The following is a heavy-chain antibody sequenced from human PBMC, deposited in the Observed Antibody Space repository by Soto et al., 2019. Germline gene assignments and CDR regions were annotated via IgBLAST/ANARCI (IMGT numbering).Heavy chain of an antibody. CDR3: ASRYSYGYDY. Sequence: SETLSLTCAVYGGSFSGYYWSWIRQPPGKGLEWIGEINHSGSTNYNPPLKSRVTISVDTSKNQFSLKLSSVTAADTAVYYCASRYSYGYDYWGQGTLVTVSS. D-gene: IGHD5-18*01. V-gene: IGHV4-34*01. CDR1: GGSFSGYY. J-gene: IGHJ4*02. CDR2: INHSGST.